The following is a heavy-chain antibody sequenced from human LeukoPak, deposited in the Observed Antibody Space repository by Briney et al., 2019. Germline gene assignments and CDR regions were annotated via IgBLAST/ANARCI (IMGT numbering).Heavy chain of an antibody. V-gene: IGHV4-34*01. J-gene: IGHJ6*03. CDR2: INHSGST. D-gene: IGHD6-19*01. Sequence: SETLSLTCAVYGGSFSGYYWSWIRQPPGKGLEWIGEINHSGSTNYNPSLKSRVTISVDTSKNQFSLKLSSVTAADTAVYYCAATSSWYPKVFYYYMDVWGKGTTVTVSS. CDR3: AATSSWYPKVFYYYMDV. CDR1: GGSFSGYY.